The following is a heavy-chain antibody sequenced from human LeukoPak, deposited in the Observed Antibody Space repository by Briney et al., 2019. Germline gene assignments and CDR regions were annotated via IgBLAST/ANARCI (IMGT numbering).Heavy chain of an antibody. D-gene: IGHD2-15*01. CDR2: IKDDGSEK. CDR1: GFTFSDFW. CDR3: ARATGLPDF. Sequence: GGSLRLSCAASGFTFSDFWMRWVRQTPGKGLEWVAHIKDDGSEKSYVDSVNGRFIISRDNAKNSLYLDMNSLRAEETAIYFCARATGLPDFWGQGTLVAVSS. J-gene: IGHJ4*02. V-gene: IGHV3-7*01.